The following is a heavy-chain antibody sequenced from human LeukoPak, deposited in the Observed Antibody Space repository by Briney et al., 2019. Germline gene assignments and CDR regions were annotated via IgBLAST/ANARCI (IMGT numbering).Heavy chain of an antibody. CDR3: AKGGIAAAGTRDYFDY. Sequence: GGSLRLSCAASGFTFDDYAMHWVRQAPGKGLEWVSGISWNSGSIGYADSVKGRFTISRDNAKNSLYLQMNSLRAEDTALYYCAKGGIAAAGTRDYFDYWGQGTLVTVSS. CDR2: ISWNSGSI. D-gene: IGHD6-13*01. V-gene: IGHV3-9*01. J-gene: IGHJ4*02. CDR1: GFTFDDYA.